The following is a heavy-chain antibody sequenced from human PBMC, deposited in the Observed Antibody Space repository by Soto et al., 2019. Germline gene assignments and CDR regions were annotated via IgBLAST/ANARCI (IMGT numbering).Heavy chain of an antibody. Sequence: GSLSDSCAISGFSVSSNYLSWVRQAPGKGLEWVSVHYSGGSTYYADSVQGRFTISRDKSNNTLHLQMRRVRAEDTAVYFCARHRHPRGTVGATSPLDPWGQGTQVTVSS. V-gene: IGHV3-53*01. CDR2: HYSGGST. D-gene: IGHD1-26*01. CDR1: GFSVSSNY. J-gene: IGHJ5*02. CDR3: ARHRHPRGTVGATSPLDP.